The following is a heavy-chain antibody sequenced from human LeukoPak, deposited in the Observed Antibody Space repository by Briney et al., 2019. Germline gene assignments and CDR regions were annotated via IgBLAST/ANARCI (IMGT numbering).Heavy chain of an antibody. J-gene: IGHJ6*02. CDR2: IYYTRNT. CDR3: ARPPSSSSWFRGSGYGMAV. V-gene: IGHV4-39*07. D-gene: IGHD6-13*01. Sequence: SETLSLTCSVSGGSISSGRFHWGWIRQTPGRGLEWLGTIYYTRNTYYNPSLKGRLTISMDTSENQFSLDLNSVTAADTAMYYCARPPSSSSWFRGSGYGMAVWGQGTTVTVSS. CDR1: GGSISSGRFH.